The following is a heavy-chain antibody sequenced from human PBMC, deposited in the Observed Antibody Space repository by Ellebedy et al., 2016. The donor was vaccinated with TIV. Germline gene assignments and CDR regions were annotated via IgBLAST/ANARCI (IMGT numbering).Heavy chain of an antibody. CDR3: ARGENYYDSSGPWDY. CDR2: INPNSGGT. V-gene: IGHV1-2*02. Sequence: ASVKVSXXASGYTFTGYYMHWVRQAPGQGLEWMGWINPNSGGTNYAQKFQGRVTMTRDTSISTAYMELSSLRSEDTAVYYCARGENYYDSSGPWDYWGQGTLVTVSS. D-gene: IGHD3-22*01. CDR1: GYTFTGYY. J-gene: IGHJ4*02.